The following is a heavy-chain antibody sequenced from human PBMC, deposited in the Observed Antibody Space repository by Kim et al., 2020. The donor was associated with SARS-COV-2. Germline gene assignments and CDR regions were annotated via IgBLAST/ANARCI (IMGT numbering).Heavy chain of an antibody. CDR2: ISGYNGNT. CDR1: GYTFNTYG. D-gene: IGHD2-15*01. Sequence: ASVKVSCKASGYTFNTYGISWVRQGPGQGLEWLGWISGYNGNTNYAQKFQGRVTVTRDTSTSTAYMELRILRSDDTAVYYCGRTECSGGGCYRIDYYYGMDVWGQGTTVTV. CDR3: GRTECSGGGCYRIDYYYGMDV. J-gene: IGHJ6*02. V-gene: IGHV1-18*01.